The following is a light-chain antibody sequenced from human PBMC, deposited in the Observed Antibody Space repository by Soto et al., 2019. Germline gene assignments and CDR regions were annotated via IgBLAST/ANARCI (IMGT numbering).Light chain of an antibody. CDR1: SSTIGSNS. J-gene: IGLJ1*01. CDR2: SSN. Sequence: QSALTQPHSASGTPGQRVTISCFGSSSTIGSNSVHWFQQVPGTAPKPLIYSSNQRPSGVPERFSGSKSGTSASLAISGLQSEDEADYYCAAWDDSLNGHIFGTGTKVTVL. V-gene: IGLV1-44*01. CDR3: AAWDDSLNGHI.